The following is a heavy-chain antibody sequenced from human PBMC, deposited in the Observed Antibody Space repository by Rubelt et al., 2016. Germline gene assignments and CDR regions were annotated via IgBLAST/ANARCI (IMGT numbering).Heavy chain of an antibody. Sequence: QVQLQESGPGLVKASETLSLTCTVSGGSISSYYWSWIRQPPGKGLEWIGYVHYSGSTDYNPSLKSRVPISVNTSKKQFSLKVRPGTAADTAVYYCARTSGYNYDEAFDIWGQGTMVTVSS. CDR2: VHYSGST. CDR1: GGSISSYY. CDR3: ARTSGYNYDEAFDI. D-gene: IGHD5-12*01. J-gene: IGHJ3*02. V-gene: IGHV4-59*08.